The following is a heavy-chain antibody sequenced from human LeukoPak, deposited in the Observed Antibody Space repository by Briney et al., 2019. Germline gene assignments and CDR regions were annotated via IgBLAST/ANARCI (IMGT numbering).Heavy chain of an antibody. J-gene: IGHJ4*02. CDR1: GFTFSSYA. Sequence: GGSLRLSCAASGFTFSSYAMSWVRQAPGKGLEWVSAISGTGGSTYHADSVKGRFTISRDNSKNTLYLQMNSLRAEDTAVYYWGKDEGIGAGGIFEYWGQGTLVTVSS. V-gene: IGHV3-23*01. CDR2: ISGTGGST. CDR3: GKDEGIGAGGIFEY. D-gene: IGHD6-13*01.